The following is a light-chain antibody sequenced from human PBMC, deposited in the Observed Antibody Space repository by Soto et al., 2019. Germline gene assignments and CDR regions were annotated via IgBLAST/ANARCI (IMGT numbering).Light chain of an antibody. CDR2: AAS. Sequence: DIQMTQSPSSLSSSVGERVTITCRASQSISSYLNWYQQKPGKAPKLLIYAASSLQSGVTSRFSGSGSGTDFTLTISSLQPEDFAPYYCQQSYSTPRTFGQGTKVEIK. J-gene: IGKJ1*01. CDR3: QQSYSTPRT. V-gene: IGKV1-39*01. CDR1: QSISSY.